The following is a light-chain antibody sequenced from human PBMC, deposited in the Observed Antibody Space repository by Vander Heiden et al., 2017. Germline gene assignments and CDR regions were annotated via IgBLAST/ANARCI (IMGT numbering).Light chain of an antibody. J-gene: IGKJ2*01. CDR1: QSVVYSSNNKNY. CDR3: QQYYATPYT. V-gene: IGKV4-1*01. CDR2: WAS. Sequence: DIVMTQSPDSLAVSLRASATINGKSSQSVVYSSNNKNYLVWYQQRPGQPPKLLIYWASTRESGVPDRFSGRESGTDFTLAISSLQAEDVEVYYCQQYYATPYTFGQGTKSGDQT.